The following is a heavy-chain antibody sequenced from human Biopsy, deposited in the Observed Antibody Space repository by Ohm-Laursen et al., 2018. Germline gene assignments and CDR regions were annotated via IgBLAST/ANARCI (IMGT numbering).Heavy chain of an antibody. CDR2: INAKTGDT. J-gene: IGHJ5*02. D-gene: IGHD3-22*01. CDR1: GYTFTGYH. CDR3: TRGGYYYDSLAYYYWFDP. Sequence: EASVKVSCKASGYTFTGYHVHWVRQAPGQGLEWMGWINAKTGDTNYAQKFQGRVTMTRDTSISTAYVDLSSPRSDDTAVYYCTRGGYYYDSLAYYYWFDPWGQGTLVTVSS. V-gene: IGHV1-2*02.